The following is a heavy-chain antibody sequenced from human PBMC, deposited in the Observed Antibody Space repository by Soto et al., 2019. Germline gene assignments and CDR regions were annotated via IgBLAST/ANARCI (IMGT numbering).Heavy chain of an antibody. D-gene: IGHD1-26*01. Sequence: GGSLRLSCTVSGFFFNDKWMHWVRQAPGKGLVWVARIDGHSGTTNYADSVRGRFTISRDNAKNTVYLHLNTLTDEDTAVYYCARGGAMGVDHWGQGTLVTVSS. J-gene: IGHJ4*02. CDR1: GFFFNDKW. CDR2: IDGHSGTT. CDR3: ARGGAMGVDH. V-gene: IGHV3-74*01.